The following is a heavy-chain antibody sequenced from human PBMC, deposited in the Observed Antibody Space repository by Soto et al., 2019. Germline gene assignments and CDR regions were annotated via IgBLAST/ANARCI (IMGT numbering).Heavy chain of an antibody. D-gene: IGHD3-22*01. CDR3: ARRRDFYDSSGYTTRGFDI. V-gene: IGHV4-59*01. J-gene: IGHJ3*02. CDR2: IDYYGST. Sequence: PSETLSLTCTVSGGSISGYYWSWIRQPPGKRLEWIGYIDYYGSTNYNPSLKSRVTISVDTSKKQFSLNLGSVTAADTAMYYCARRRDFYDSSGYTTRGFDIWGQGTMVTVS. CDR1: GGSISGYY.